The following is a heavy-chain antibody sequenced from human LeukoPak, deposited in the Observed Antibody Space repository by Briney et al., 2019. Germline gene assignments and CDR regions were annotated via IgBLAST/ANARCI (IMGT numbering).Heavy chain of an antibody. CDR3: ARSYDFWSGYYRPNYYYYYMDV. CDR1: GGSVNSGRYY. CDR2: IYTSGST. V-gene: IGHV4-61*02. J-gene: IGHJ6*03. D-gene: IGHD3-3*01. Sequence: SQTLSLTCTVSGGSVNSGRYYWSWIRQPAGKGLEWIGRIYTSGSTNYNPSLKSRVTMSVDTSKNQFSLRLSSVTAADTAVYYCARSYDFWSGYYRPNYYYYYMDVWGKGTTVTVSS.